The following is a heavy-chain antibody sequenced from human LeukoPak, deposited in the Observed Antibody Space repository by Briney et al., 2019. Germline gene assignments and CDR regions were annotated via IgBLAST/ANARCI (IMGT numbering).Heavy chain of an antibody. J-gene: IGHJ4*02. CDR2: IYYSGST. D-gene: IGHD7-27*01. CDR1: GGSISSYY. CDR3: ARDRSGDRRFDY. V-gene: IGHV4-59*01. Sequence: TSETLSLTCTVSGGSISSYYWSWIRQPPGKGLEWIGYIYYSGSTNYNPSLKSRVTISVDTSKNQFSLKLSSVTAADTAVYYCARDRSGDRRFDYWGQGTLVTVSS.